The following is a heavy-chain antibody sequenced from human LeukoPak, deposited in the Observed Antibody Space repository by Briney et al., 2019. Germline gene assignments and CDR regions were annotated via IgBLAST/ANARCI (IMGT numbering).Heavy chain of an antibody. V-gene: IGHV1-2*02. J-gene: IGHJ4*02. Sequence: GASVKVSCKASGYTFTSYYMHWVRQAPGQGLEWMGWINPNSGGTNYAQKFQGRVTMTRDTSISTAYMELSRLRSDDTAVYYCARDWAVDSSGWDSPDYWGQGTLVTVSS. D-gene: IGHD6-19*01. CDR2: INPNSGGT. CDR3: ARDWAVDSSGWDSPDY. CDR1: GYTFTSYY.